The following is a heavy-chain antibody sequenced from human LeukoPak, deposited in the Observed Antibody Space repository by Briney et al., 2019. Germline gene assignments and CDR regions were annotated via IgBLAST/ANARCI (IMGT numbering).Heavy chain of an antibody. D-gene: IGHD1-20*01. CDR1: GYNFSGYY. Sequence: ASVKVSCKASGYNFSGYYMHWVRQAPGQGLEWMGWINPTTGGTNYAQKFRGRATMTRDTSISTAYMELRWLRSDDTAMYYCASRDNWNRNYYYYYMDVWGKGTTVTVSS. CDR2: INPTTGGT. CDR3: ASRDNWNRNYYYYYMDV. V-gene: IGHV1-2*02. J-gene: IGHJ6*03.